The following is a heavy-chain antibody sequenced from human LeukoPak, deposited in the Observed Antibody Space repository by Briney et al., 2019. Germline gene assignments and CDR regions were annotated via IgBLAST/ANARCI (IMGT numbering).Heavy chain of an antibody. CDR2: IDAANGHT. J-gene: IGHJ6*03. CDR1: GYTFTNYA. CDR3: ARGRGPPNSNRDFYYYYYMDV. Sequence: GASVKVSCKASGYTFTNYAIHWVRQAPGQRFEWMGWIDAANGHTKYSREFQDRITITRDTFATTAYMELSNLRSEDMALYYCARGRGPPNSNRDFYYYYYMDVWGTGTTVTVSS. D-gene: IGHD6-13*01. V-gene: IGHV1-3*03.